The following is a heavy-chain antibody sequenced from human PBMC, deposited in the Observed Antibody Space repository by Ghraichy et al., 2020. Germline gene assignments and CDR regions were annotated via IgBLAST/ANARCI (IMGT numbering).Heavy chain of an antibody. CDR1: GGSFSGYY. J-gene: IGHJ4*02. V-gene: IGHV4-34*01. D-gene: IGHD4-17*01. CDR2: INHSGST. CDR3: ARGADYGDYVGASDS. Sequence: SETLSLTCAVYGGSFSGYYWSWIRQPPGKGLEWIGEINHSGSTNYNPSLKSRVTISVDTSKNQFSLKLSSVTAADTAVYYCARGADYGDYVGASDSWGQGTLVTVSS.